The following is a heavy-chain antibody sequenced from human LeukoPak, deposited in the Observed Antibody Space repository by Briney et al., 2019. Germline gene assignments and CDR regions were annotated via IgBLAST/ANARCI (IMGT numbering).Heavy chain of an antibody. V-gene: IGHV4-59*01. J-gene: IGHJ5*02. D-gene: IGHD2-21*01. Sequence: SETLSLTCTISGGSISSYYWSWIRQPPGKGLEWIGYIYYSGSTNYNPSLKSRVTISVDTSENQFSLKLSSVTAADTAVYYCARDTGVIAPNWFDPWGQGTLVTVSS. CDR1: GGSISSYY. CDR3: ARDTGVIAPNWFDP. CDR2: IYYSGST.